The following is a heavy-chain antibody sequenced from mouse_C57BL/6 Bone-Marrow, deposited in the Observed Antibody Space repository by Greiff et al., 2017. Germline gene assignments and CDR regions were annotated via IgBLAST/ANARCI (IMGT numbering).Heavy chain of an antibody. CDR1: GFTFSSYA. CDR3: ARGGSTMNYD. V-gene: IGHV5-4*01. D-gene: IGHD2-4*01. CDR2: ISDGGSYT. Sequence: EVQGVESGGGLVKPGGSLKLSCAASGFTFSSYAMSWVRQTPEKRLEWVATISDGGSYTYYPDNVKGRFTISRDNAKNNLYLQMSHLKSEDTAMYYCARGGSTMNYDWGQGTTLTVSS. J-gene: IGHJ2*01.